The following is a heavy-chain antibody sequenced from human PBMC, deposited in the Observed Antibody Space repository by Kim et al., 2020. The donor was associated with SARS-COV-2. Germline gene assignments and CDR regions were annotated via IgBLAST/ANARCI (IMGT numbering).Heavy chain of an antibody. J-gene: IGHJ4*02. D-gene: IGHD6-19*01. Sequence: GGSLRLSCAASGFTFSSYGMHWVRQAPGKGLEWVAVIWYDGSNKYYADSVKGRFTISRDNSKNTLYLQMNSLRAEDTAVYYCAREQAVAGTGYFDYWGQGTLVTVSS. CDR3: AREQAVAGTGYFDY. CDR2: IWYDGSNK. CDR1: GFTFSSYG. V-gene: IGHV3-33*08.